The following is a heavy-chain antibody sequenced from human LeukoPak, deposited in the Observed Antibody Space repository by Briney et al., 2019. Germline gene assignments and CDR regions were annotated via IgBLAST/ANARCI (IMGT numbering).Heavy chain of an antibody. CDR2: INHSGST. J-gene: IGHJ4*02. CDR1: GGSFSGYY. Sequence: SETLSLTCAVSGGSFSGYYWSWIRQPPGKGLEWIGEINHSGSTNYNPSLKSRVTISVDTSKNQFSLKLSSVTAADTAVYYCARRRLLWFGELLSYYFDYWGQGTLVTVSS. V-gene: IGHV4-34*01. CDR3: ARRRLLWFGELLSYYFDY. D-gene: IGHD3-10*01.